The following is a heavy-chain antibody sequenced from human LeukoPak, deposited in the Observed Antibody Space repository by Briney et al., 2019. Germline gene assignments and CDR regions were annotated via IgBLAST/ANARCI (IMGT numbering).Heavy chain of an antibody. V-gene: IGHV3-74*01. CDR3: ARPRYYGDDAFDI. J-gene: IGHJ3*02. CDR2: INSDGTST. D-gene: IGHD4-17*01. Sequence: GGSLRLSCAASGFTFSSYWMHWVRQAPGKGLVWVSRINSDGTSTTYADSVKGRFTFSRDNAKNSVYLQMNLLRAEDTAVYYCARPRYYGDDAFDIWGQGTMVTVSS. CDR1: GFTFSSYW.